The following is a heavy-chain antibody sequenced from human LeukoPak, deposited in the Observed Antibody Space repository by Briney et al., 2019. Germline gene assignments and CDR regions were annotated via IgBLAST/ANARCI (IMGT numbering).Heavy chain of an antibody. CDR2: IIGNAVRT. V-gene: IGHV3-23*01. CDR3: ARGGNYYDSSGGPSD. CDR1: GFSFSIYA. J-gene: IGHJ4*02. D-gene: IGHD3-22*01. Sequence: GGSLRLSCTASGFSFSIYAMNLVRQAPRKGLEWVSGIIGNAVRTYYADSVKGRFTISRDNAKNSLYLQMNSLRAEDTAVYYCARGGNYYDSSGGPSDWGQGTLVTVSS.